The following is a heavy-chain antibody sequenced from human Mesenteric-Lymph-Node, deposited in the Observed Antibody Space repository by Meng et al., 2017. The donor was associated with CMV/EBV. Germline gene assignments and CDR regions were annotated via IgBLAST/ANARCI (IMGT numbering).Heavy chain of an antibody. Sequence: GESLKISCIASGFTFSYYGVHWVRQAPGKGLEWVAVISYDGSNKYYADSVKGRVTISRDNSNNTLYLQMSSLRAEDTAVYYCASLYYYTTTGNLDYWGPGTLVTVSS. CDR3: ASLYYYTTTGNLDY. J-gene: IGHJ4*02. V-gene: IGHV3-30-3*01. CDR2: ISYDGSNK. CDR1: GFTFSYYG. D-gene: IGHD3-10*01.